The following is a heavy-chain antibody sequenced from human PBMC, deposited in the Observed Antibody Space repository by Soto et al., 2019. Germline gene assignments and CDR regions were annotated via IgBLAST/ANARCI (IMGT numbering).Heavy chain of an antibody. CDR1: GFTFSSYA. Sequence: PGGSLRLSCAASGFTFSSYAMHWVRQAPGKGLEWVAVISYDGSNKYYADSVKGRFAISRDNSKNTLYLQMNSLRAEDTAVYYCARDQGVVVPAAYYYYGMDVWGQGTTATVSS. D-gene: IGHD2-2*01. V-gene: IGHV3-30*09. CDR2: ISYDGSNK. J-gene: IGHJ6*02. CDR3: ARDQGVVVPAAYYYYGMDV.